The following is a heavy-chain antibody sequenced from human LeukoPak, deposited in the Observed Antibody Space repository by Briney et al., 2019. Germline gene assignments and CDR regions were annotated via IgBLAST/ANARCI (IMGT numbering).Heavy chain of an antibody. Sequence: GGSLRLSCEASGFTFTTYSMNWVRQAPGKGLEWVSYIGSSGSTIYYADSVKGRFTISRDNAKNSLYLQMNSLRAEDTAVYYCARGPMVRGLGYWGQGSLVTVSS. CDR1: GFTFTTYS. V-gene: IGHV3-48*04. D-gene: IGHD3-10*01. CDR3: ARGPMVRGLGY. J-gene: IGHJ4*02. CDR2: IGSSGSTI.